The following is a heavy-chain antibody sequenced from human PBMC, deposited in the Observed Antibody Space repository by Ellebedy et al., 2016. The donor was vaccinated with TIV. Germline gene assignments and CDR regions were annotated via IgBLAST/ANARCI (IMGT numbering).Heavy chain of an antibody. D-gene: IGHD3-10*01. Sequence: GESLKISCAASGFTFSDYYMSWIRQAPGKGLEWVSYISSTSSFTNYADSVKGRFTISRDNAKNSLYLQMNSLRAEDTAVYYCARGGSSYDYWGQGTLVTVSS. V-gene: IGHV3-11*06. CDR3: ARGGSSYDY. J-gene: IGHJ4*02. CDR1: GFTFSDYY. CDR2: ISSTSSFT.